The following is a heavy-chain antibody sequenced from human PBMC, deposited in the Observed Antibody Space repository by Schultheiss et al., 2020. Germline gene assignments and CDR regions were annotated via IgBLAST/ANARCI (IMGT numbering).Heavy chain of an antibody. Sequence: GGSLRLSCAASGFTFSSYWMSWVRQAPGKGLEWVANIKQDGSEKYYVDSVKGRFTISRDNAKNSLYLQMNSLRAEDTAVYYCARVGAVGNPGSYYYYGMDVWGQGTTVTVSS. CDR1: GFTFSSYW. CDR3: ARVGAVGNPGSYYYYGMDV. J-gene: IGHJ6*02. V-gene: IGHV3-7*01. CDR2: IKQDGSEK. D-gene: IGHD1-1*01.